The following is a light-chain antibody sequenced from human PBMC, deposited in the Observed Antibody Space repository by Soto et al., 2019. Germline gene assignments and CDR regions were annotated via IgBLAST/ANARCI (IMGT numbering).Light chain of an antibody. CDR2: DAS. V-gene: IGKV1-33*01. Sequence: DIQMTQSPSSLSASLGDRVTITCQASQDIRYYLNWYHQKTGQAPKLLIYDASQLETGVPSRFSGSGSGTDFTFTINSLQPEDIGTYYCQHYNSFPITFGQGTRLDIK. CDR1: QDIRYY. CDR3: QHYNSFPIT. J-gene: IGKJ5*01.